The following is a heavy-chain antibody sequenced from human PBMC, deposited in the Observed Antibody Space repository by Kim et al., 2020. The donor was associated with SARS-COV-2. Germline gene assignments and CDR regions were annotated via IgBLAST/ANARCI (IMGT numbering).Heavy chain of an antibody. CDR1: GFTLDSFG. J-gene: IGHJ2*01. V-gene: IGHV3-30*18. CDR3: VKDRRHLWVFDL. Sequence: GGSLRLSCAVSGFTLDSFGLHWVRQAPGKGLEWVALLSHDGHKRFYGDFAKGRFTISRDDSKNTLYLEMNRLRPDDTAVYYCVKDRRHLWVFDLGGRGSMGSVSS. D-gene: IGHD3-9*01. CDR2: LSHDGHKR.